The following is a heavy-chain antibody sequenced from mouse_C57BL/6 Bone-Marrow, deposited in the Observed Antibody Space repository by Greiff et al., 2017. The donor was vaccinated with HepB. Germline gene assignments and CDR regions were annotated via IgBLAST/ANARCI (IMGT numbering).Heavy chain of an antibody. Sequence: EVQRVESGPGLVKPSQSLSLTCSVTGYSITSGYYWNWIRQFPGNKLEWMGYISYDGSNNYNPSLKNRISITRDTSKNQFFLKLNSVTTEDTATYYCASRPPLYYDYEAYWGQGTLVTVSA. D-gene: IGHD2-4*01. CDR1: GYSITSGYY. CDR2: ISYDGSN. CDR3: ASRPPLYYDYEAY. V-gene: IGHV3-6*01. J-gene: IGHJ3*01.